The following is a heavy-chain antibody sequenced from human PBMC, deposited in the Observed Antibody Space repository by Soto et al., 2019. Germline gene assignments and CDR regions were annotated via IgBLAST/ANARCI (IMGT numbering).Heavy chain of an antibody. CDR3: AKEVDAYCSDNCYKFDC. CDR1: GFTFSSYA. V-gene: IGHV3-23*01. J-gene: IGHJ4*02. CDR2: IGAGGVST. Sequence: EVQLLESGGGLVQPGGSLRLSCAASGFTFSSYAMTWVRQAPGKGLEWVSAIGAGGVSTYYADSVKGRYTISRDSSKNALFLQMNSLRADDTAVYYCAKEVDAYCSDNCYKFDCWGQGTLVTVSS. D-gene: IGHD2-15*01.